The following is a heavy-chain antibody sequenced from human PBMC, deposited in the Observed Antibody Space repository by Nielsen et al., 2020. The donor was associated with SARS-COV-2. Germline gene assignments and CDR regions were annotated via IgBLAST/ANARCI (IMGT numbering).Heavy chain of an antibody. CDR1: GFGVRSTY. J-gene: IGHJ3*01. Sequence: GESLKISCAASGFGVRSTYMTWIRQAPGKGLEWVSVFYMPGSASYADSVKDRFTISRDDSKNTVYLQMNSLRVEDTAIYYCVRVSDHYDSDGYRHALDFWGQGTAVTVSS. V-gene: IGHV3-53*01. CDR3: VRVSDHYDSDGYRHALDF. CDR2: FYMPGSA. D-gene: IGHD3-22*01.